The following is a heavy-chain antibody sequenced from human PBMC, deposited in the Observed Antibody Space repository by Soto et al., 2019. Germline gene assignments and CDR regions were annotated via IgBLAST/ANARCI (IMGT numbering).Heavy chain of an antibody. CDR1: GFAFGDHA. D-gene: IGHD2-2*01. CDR3: ARDRMRVVVVPAAYYYYAMDV. CDR2: ISFNGVVK. J-gene: IGHJ6*02. Sequence: QLQLVESGGGVVQPGRSLTLSCVASGFAFGDHAFHWVRQAPGKGLEWVAIISFNGVVKYYADSVKGRFTISRDNSRNRVFLQMNSLRHDDTALYYCARDRMRVVVVPAAYYYYAMDVWGQGTPVSVSS. V-gene: IGHV3-30-3*01.